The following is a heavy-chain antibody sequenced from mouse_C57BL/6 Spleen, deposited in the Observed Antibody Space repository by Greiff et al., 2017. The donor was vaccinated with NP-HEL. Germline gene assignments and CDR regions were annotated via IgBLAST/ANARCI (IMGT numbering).Heavy chain of an antibody. J-gene: IGHJ2*01. CDR2: IDPSDSYT. V-gene: IGHV1-50*01. CDR3: ARPFYYGSSLYYFDY. Sequence: QVQLQQPGAELVKPGASVKLSCKASGYTFTSYWMQWVKQRPGQGLEWIGEIDPSDSYTNYNQKFKGKATLTVDTSSSTAYMQLSSLTSEDSAVYYCARPFYYGSSLYYFDYWGQGTTLTVSS. D-gene: IGHD1-1*01. CDR1: GYTFTSYW.